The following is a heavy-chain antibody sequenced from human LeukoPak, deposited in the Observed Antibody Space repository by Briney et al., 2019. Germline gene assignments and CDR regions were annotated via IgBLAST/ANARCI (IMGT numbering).Heavy chain of an antibody. CDR2: ISYDGSNK. J-gene: IGHJ5*02. Sequence: PGGSLRLSCAASGFTFSSYGMPWVRQAPGKGLEWVAVISYDGSNKYYADSVKGRFTISRDNSKNTLYLQMNSLRAEDTAVYYCAKEVVAAAGTGWFDPWGQGTLVTVSS. D-gene: IGHD6-13*01. CDR1: GFTFSSYG. V-gene: IGHV3-30*18. CDR3: AKEVVAAAGTGWFDP.